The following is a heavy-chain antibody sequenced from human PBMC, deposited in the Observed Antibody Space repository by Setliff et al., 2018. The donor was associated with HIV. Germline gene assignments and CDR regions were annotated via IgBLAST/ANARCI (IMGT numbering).Heavy chain of an antibody. D-gene: IGHD2-2*01. CDR3: ARVQPGEWVDY. CDR1: GYSISSGYY. J-gene: IGHJ4*02. V-gene: IGHV4-38-2*02. CDR2: ITHSGSP. Sequence: SETLSLTCTVSGYSISSGYYWSWFRQPPGKGLEFFGTITHSGSPYYTPSFKSRITISVDTSRNQFSLKLSSVAAADTAVYYCARVQPGEWVDYWGQGTLVTVSS.